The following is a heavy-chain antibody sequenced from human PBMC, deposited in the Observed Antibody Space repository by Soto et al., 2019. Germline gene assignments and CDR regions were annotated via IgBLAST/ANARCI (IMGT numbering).Heavy chain of an antibody. V-gene: IGHV3-23*01. D-gene: IGHD2-15*01. J-gene: IGHJ4*02. CDR2: IDSSGGYT. Sequence: PGGSLRLSCAASGFTFSSYAMSWIRQAPGKGLEWISYIDSSGGYTDYADSVKGRFTISRDNSKNTLYLQMNSLRAEDTAVYYCARYCSSPVADPQYFAFRAQGTLVTVSA. CDR1: GFTFSSYA. CDR3: ARYCSSPVADPQYFAF.